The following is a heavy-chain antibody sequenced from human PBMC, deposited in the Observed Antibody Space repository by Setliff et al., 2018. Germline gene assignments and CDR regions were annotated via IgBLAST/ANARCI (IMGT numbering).Heavy chain of an antibody. CDR2: ITSSSVTI. Sequence: ETLSLSCAASGFTFSSYSMNWVRQAPGKGLEWVSYITSSSVTIYYADSVKGRFTISRDNAKNSLYLQMNSLRAEDTAVYYCARVSQPFIWFGELPDYWGQGTLVTVSS. V-gene: IGHV3-48*01. CDR1: GFTFSSYS. CDR3: ARVSQPFIWFGELPDY. J-gene: IGHJ4*02. D-gene: IGHD3-10*01.